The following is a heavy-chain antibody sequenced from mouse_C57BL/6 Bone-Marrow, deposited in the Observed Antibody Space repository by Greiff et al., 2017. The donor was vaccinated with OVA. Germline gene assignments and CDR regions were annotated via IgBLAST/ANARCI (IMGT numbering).Heavy chain of an antibody. CDR2: INPGSGGT. V-gene: IGHV1-54*01. CDR3: ASPYYGSSYRFAY. Sequence: QVQLQQSGAELVRPGTSVKVSCKASGYAFTNYLIEWVKQRPGQGLEWIGVINPGSGGTNYNEKFKGKATLTADKSSSTAYMQLSSLTSEDSAVYFCASPYYGSSYRFAYWGQGTLVTVSA. J-gene: IGHJ3*01. D-gene: IGHD1-1*01. CDR1: GYAFTNYL.